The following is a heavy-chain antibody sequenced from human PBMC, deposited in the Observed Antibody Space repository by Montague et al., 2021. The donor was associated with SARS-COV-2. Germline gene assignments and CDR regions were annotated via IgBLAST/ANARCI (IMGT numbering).Heavy chain of an antibody. CDR3: ARGYQLRFLALSSRQSTFDY. J-gene: IGHJ4*02. D-gene: IGHD3-3*01. CDR2: INHSGST. CDR1: GGSFSGYY. V-gene: IGHV4-34*01. Sequence: SETLSLTCAVYGGSFSGYYWSWIRQPPGKGLEWIGEINHSGSTNYNPSLKSRVTISVDTSKNQFSLKLSSVTAADTAVYYCARGYQLRFLALSSRQSTFDYWGQVTLVTVAS.